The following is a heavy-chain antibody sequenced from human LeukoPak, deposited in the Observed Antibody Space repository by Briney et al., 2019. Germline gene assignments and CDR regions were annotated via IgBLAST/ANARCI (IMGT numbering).Heavy chain of an antibody. Sequence: SGTLSLTCTVSGDSISSSNWWCGVRQPPGKGLGWIGEISHSGSTNYNPSLESRVTMSVDKSKNQFSLRLTSVTAADTAVYFCARVTGTTPFVYWGQGTLVSVSS. CDR1: GDSISSSNW. D-gene: IGHD1-1*01. J-gene: IGHJ4*02. CDR3: ARVTGTTPFVY. CDR2: ISHSGST. V-gene: IGHV4-4*02.